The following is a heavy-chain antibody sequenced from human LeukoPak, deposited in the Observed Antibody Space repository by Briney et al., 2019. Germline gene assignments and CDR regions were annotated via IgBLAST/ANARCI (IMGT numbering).Heavy chain of an antibody. Sequence: PSETLSLTCTVSGGSISSGDYYWSWIRQPPGKGLEWIGYIYYSGSTNYNPSLKSRVTISVDTSKNQFSLKLSSVTAADTAVYYCARDHGGEVHSYYYYMDVWGKGTTVTVSS. V-gene: IGHV4-61*08. CDR1: GGSISSGDYY. J-gene: IGHJ6*03. CDR2: IYYSGST. CDR3: ARDHGGEVHSYYYYMDV. D-gene: IGHD1-1*01.